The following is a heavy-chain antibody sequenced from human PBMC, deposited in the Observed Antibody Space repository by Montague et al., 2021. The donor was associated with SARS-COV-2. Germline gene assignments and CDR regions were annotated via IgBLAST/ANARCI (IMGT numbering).Heavy chain of an antibody. J-gene: IGHJ3*01. V-gene: IGHV4-59*01. CDR3: ARGSGWMGNGFDF. CDR1: GGSISSYY. D-gene: IGHD6-19*01. Sequence: SETLSLTCTVSGGSISSYYWTWIRQPPGKGLEWIGNIYYSGSTNXXPSLKSRVTISVDTSKNQFSLKLISVTAADTALYYCARGSGWMGNGFDFWGQGTMVTVSS. CDR2: IYYSGST.